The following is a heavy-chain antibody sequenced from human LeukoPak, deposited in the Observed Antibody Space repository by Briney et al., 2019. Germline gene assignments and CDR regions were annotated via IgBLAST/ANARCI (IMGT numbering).Heavy chain of an antibody. CDR2: ISSSSSTI. CDR1: GFTYSSYF. V-gene: IGHV3-48*01. J-gene: IGHJ4*02. Sequence: PGGSLRLSCAASGFTYSSYFMNWVRQAPGKGLEWVSYISSSSSTIYYADSVKGRFTISRDNSKNTLYLQINSLRAEDTAVYYCARGPSGYHNTGGQGTLVTVSS. D-gene: IGHD5-12*01. CDR3: ARGPSGYHNT.